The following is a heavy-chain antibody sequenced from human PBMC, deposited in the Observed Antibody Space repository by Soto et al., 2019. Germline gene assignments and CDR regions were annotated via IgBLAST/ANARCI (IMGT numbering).Heavy chain of an antibody. V-gene: IGHV5-51*01. CDR1: GYNFAGYW. J-gene: IGHJ4*02. CDR2: IYPSDSDT. D-gene: IGHD3-3*01. Sequence: GESLKISCKGSGYNFAGYWIAWVRQMPGKGLELMGIIYPSDSDTRYRPSSQGQVTISADKSISSAYLQWSSLRASDTAMYYCARGGVSTRTFDYWGQGTPVTVSS. CDR3: ARGGVSTRTFDY.